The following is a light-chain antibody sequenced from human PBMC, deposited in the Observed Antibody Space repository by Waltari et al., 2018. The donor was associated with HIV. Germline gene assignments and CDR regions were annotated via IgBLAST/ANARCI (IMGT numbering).Light chain of an antibody. J-gene: IGLJ3*02. V-gene: IGLV1-47*01. Sequence: QSVLTQPPSASGTPGQRVTISCFGSSSNIGTTYVSGYQQLPGTAPKLLIYKNNQRPSGVTDRFSGSKSGTSASLAISGLRSEDEAEYYCAAWDDSLSGWAFGGGTQLTVL. CDR2: KNN. CDR1: SSNIGTTY. CDR3: AAWDDSLSGWA.